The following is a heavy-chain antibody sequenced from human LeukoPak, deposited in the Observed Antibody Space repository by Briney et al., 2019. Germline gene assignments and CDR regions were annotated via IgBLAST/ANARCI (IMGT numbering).Heavy chain of an antibody. V-gene: IGHV4-34*01. D-gene: IGHD3-16*01. CDR1: GVSFSGYY. Sequence: PSETLSLTCAVYGVSFSGYYWSWIRQPPGKGLEWIGEINHSGSTNYNPSLKSRVTISVDTSKNQFSLKLSSVTAADTAVYYCAAGGTAGGNYWGQGTLVTVSS. CDR3: AAGGTAGGNY. J-gene: IGHJ4*02. CDR2: INHSGST.